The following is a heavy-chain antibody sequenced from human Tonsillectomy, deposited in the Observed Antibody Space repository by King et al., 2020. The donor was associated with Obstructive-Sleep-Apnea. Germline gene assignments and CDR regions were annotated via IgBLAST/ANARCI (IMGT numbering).Heavy chain of an antibody. Sequence: ITLKESGPTLVKPTQTLTLTCTFSGFSLSTSGVGVGWIRQPPGKALEWLALIYWDDDKRYSPSLKSRLTITKDTSKNQVVLTMTNMDPVDTATYYCILSPLHPSRLYYYGSRTLTTDYWGQGTLVTVSS. V-gene: IGHV2-5*02. CDR3: ILSPLHPSRLYYYGSRTLTTDY. CDR1: GFSLSTSGVG. D-gene: IGHD3-10*01. J-gene: IGHJ4*02. CDR2: IYWDDDK.